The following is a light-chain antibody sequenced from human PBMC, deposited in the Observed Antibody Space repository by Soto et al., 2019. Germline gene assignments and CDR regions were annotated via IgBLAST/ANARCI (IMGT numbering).Light chain of an antibody. Sequence: EIVMTQSPATLSVSPGEGATLSCRASQSVRNNLAWYQQKPGQAPRLLISGASTRATGIPARFSGSGSGTEFTLAISSLQSEDFAVYYCQQYNNWLTFGGGTKVEIK. CDR2: GAS. V-gene: IGKV3-15*01. CDR3: QQYNNWLT. J-gene: IGKJ4*01. CDR1: QSVRNN.